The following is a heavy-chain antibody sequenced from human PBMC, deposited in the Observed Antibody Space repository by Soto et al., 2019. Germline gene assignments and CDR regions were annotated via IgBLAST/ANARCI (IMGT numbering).Heavy chain of an antibody. V-gene: IGHV3-23*01. Sequence: PGGSLRLSCAASGFTFSSYAMSWVRQAPGKGLEWVSAISGSGGSTYYADSVKGRFTISRDNSKNTLYLQMNSLRAEDTAVYYCAKASPTYYYGSGYNWFDPWGQGTLVTVSS. J-gene: IGHJ5*02. D-gene: IGHD3-10*01. CDR1: GFTFSSYA. CDR3: AKASPTYYYGSGYNWFDP. CDR2: ISGSGGST.